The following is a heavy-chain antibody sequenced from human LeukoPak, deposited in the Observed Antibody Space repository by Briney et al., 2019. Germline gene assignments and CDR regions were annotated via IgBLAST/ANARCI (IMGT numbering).Heavy chain of an antibody. D-gene: IGHD6-19*01. CDR2: IIPIFGTA. CDR3: ARDRSGCPLD. J-gene: IGHJ4*02. CDR1: GGTFSSYA. V-gene: IGHV1-69*05. Sequence: SVKVSCKASGGTFSSYAISWVRQAPGQGLEWMGGIIPIFGTANYAQKFQGRVTIITDESTSTAYMELSSLRSEDTAVYYCARDRSGCPLDWGQGTLVTVSS.